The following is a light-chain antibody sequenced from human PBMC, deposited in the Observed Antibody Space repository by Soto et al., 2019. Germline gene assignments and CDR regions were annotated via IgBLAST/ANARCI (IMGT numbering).Light chain of an antibody. V-gene: IGLV4-69*01. J-gene: IGLJ3*02. CDR3: QSWGTGIRV. CDR1: SGHSSFA. CDR2: VNSDGSH. Sequence: QSVLTQSPSVSASLGASVKVTCTLSSGHSSFAIAWHKQHPEEGPRYLMKVNSDGSHTKGDGIPDRFSGSSSGAERYLIISSLQSEDEAEYYCQSWGTGIRVFGGGTKLTVL.